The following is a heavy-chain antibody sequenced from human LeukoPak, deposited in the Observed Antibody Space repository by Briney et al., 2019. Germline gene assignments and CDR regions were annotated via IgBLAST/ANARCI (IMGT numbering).Heavy chain of an antibody. V-gene: IGHV3-30*18. CDR2: ISYDGSNK. J-gene: IGHJ4*02. Sequence: GGSLRLSCAASGFTFSNYAMSWVRQAPGKGLEWVAVISYDGSNKYYADSVKGRFTISRDNSKNTLYLQMNSLRAEDTAVYYCAKDQLHYDFWSGRSSPFDYWGQGTLVTVSS. CDR1: GFTFSNYA. D-gene: IGHD3-3*01. CDR3: AKDQLHYDFWSGRSSPFDY.